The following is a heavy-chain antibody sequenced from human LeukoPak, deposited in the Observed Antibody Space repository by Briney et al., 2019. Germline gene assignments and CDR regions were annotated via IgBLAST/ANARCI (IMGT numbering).Heavy chain of an antibody. J-gene: IGHJ4*02. CDR2: IYYSGST. D-gene: IGHD3-10*01. CDR3: ARSGSYYFDY. CDR1: GGSISSSSYY. Sequence: PSETLSLTCTVSGGSISSSSYYWGWIRQPPGTGLEWIGSIYYSGSTYYNPSLKSRVTISVDKSKNQFSLKLSSVTAADTAVYYCARSGSYYFDYWGQGTLVTVSS. V-gene: IGHV4-39*07.